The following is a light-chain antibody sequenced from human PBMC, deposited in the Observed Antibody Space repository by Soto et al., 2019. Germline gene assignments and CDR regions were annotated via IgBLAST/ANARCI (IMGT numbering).Light chain of an antibody. V-gene: IGKV1-27*01. CDR1: QGMNNY. CDR3: QKYNSAPRT. J-gene: IGKJ1*01. CDR2: DAS. Sequence: DIQMTQSPSSLSASVGDRVTITCRASQGMNNYLAWYQQKPGKVPKLLIYDASTLQSGVLSLFSGSGSGTDFTLTISSLQPEDIATYYCQKYNSAPRTFGQGTKVEIK.